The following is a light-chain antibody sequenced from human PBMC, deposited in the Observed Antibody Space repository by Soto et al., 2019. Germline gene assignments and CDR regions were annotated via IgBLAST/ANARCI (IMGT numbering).Light chain of an antibody. V-gene: IGKV1-5*01. Sequence: DIQMTQSPSTLSASVGDRVTITCRASQSISSSLAWYQQKPGKVPKFLIYAASSLKSGVPSRFSGSGSGTEFTLTISSLQPDDFATYYCQHYSGFRWTFGQGTKVEVK. CDR2: AAS. J-gene: IGKJ1*01. CDR3: QHYSGFRWT. CDR1: QSISSS.